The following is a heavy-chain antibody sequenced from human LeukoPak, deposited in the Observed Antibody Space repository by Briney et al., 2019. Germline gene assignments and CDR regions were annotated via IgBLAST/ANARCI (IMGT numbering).Heavy chain of an antibody. Sequence: GGSLRLSCTTSGFTFSSYAMHWVRQAPGKGLEWVALIWYDGSKKYYADSVKGRYTISRDKSKNTLYLQMNSLTAEDTAVYYCARDVGNYDSGTSYFDYWGQGTLVTVSS. CDR1: GFTFSSYA. CDR2: IWYDGSKK. CDR3: ARDVGNYDSGTSYFDY. V-gene: IGHV3-33*08. J-gene: IGHJ4*02. D-gene: IGHD3-10*01.